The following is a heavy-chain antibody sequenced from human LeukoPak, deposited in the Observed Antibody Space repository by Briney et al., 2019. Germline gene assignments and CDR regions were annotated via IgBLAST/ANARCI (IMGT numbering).Heavy chain of an antibody. J-gene: IGHJ4*02. Sequence: PSETLSLTCAVYGGSFSGYYWSWIRQPPGKGLEWIGEINHSGSTNYNPSLKSRVTISVDTSKNQFSLKLSSVTAADTAVYYCASMTTATSFNYWGQGTLVTVSS. D-gene: IGHD4-17*01. CDR1: GGSFSGYY. CDR2: INHSGST. CDR3: ASMTTATSFNY. V-gene: IGHV4-34*01.